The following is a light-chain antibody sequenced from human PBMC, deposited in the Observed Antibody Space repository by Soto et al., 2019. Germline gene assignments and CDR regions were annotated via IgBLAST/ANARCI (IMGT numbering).Light chain of an antibody. CDR2: RNN. J-gene: IGLJ3*02. Sequence: QSVLTQPPSASGTPEQRVTISCSGSSSNIGSNYVYWYQQLPGTAPKLLIYRNNQRPSGVPDRFSGSKSGTSASLAISGLRSEDEADYYCAAWDDSLSGLFGGGTKVTVL. CDR3: AAWDDSLSGL. V-gene: IGLV1-47*01. CDR1: SSNIGSNY.